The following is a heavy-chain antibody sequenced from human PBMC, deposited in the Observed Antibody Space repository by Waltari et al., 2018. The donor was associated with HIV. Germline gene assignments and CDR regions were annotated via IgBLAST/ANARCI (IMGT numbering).Heavy chain of an antibody. V-gene: IGHV4-39*01. Sequence: QLQLQESGPGLVKPSETLSLTCPVSGCSISSSYYYWGWIRQPRGEGLEWIWSVFYSGSTYDNPSLKSRVTISVDTSKNQFSLKLTSVTAADTAVYYCARHEPRNSWFDPWGQGTLVTVSS. CDR1: GCSISSSYYY. D-gene: IGHD1-7*01. J-gene: IGHJ5*02. CDR2: VFYSGST. CDR3: ARHEPRNSWFDP.